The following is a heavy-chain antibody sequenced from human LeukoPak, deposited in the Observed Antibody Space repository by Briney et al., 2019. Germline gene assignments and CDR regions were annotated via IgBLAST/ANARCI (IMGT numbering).Heavy chain of an antibody. J-gene: IGHJ5*02. D-gene: IGHD2-8*01. V-gene: IGHV4-39*07. CDR2: IYYSGST. CDR3: VREDPMYGWLDP. CDR1: GGSISSSSYY. Sequence: PSETLSLTCTVSGGSISSSSYYWGWIRQPPGKGLEWIGSIYYSGSTYYNPSLKSRVTISVDTSKNQFSLKLRSVTAADTAVYYCVREDPMYGWLDPWGQGTLVSVSS.